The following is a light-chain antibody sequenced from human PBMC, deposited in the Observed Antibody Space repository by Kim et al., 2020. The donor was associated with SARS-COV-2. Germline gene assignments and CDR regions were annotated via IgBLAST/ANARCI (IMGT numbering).Light chain of an antibody. CDR2: EYN. V-gene: IGLV6-57*02. J-gene: IGLJ3*02. Sequence: GKTVTISWTGSSGSIASNYVEWYQQRPGSAPTSVIYEYNQRPSGVPDRFSGSIDSSSNSASLTISGLKTEDEADYYCQSYDNNRWVFGGGTQLTVL. CDR3: QSYDNNRWV. CDR1: SGSIASNY.